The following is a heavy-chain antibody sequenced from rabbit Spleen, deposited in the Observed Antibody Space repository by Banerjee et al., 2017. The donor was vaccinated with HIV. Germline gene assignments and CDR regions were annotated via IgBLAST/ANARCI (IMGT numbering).Heavy chain of an antibody. J-gene: IGHJ6*01. D-gene: IGHD8-1*01. CDR2: IYGGDGSST. CDR3: ARDTGSSFSSYGMDL. V-gene: IGHV1S40*01. CDR1: GFSFNNNYY. Sequence: QSLEESGGGLVQPEGSLTLTCTASGFSFNNNYYMCWVRQAPGKGLEWIGCIYGGDGSSTAYASWAKGRFTVSKTSSTTVTLQMTSLTAADTATYFCARDTGSSFSSYGMDLWGQGTLVTVS.